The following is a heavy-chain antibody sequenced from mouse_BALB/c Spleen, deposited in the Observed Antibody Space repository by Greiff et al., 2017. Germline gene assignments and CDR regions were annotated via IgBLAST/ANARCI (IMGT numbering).Heavy chain of an antibody. CDR3: ARHSGYRDAMDY. V-gene: IGHV1S34*01. CDR2: ISCYNGAT. Sequence: LVKPGASVKISCKASGYSFTGYYMHWVKQSHGKSLAWIGYISCYNGATSYNQKFKGKATFTVDPSSSTAYMQFNSLTSEDSAVYYCARHSGYRDAMDYWGQGTSVTVSS. D-gene: IGHD1-2*01. J-gene: IGHJ4*01. CDR1: GYSFTGYY.